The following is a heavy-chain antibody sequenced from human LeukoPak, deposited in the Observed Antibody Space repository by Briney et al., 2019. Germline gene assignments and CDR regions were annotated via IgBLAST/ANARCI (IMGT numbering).Heavy chain of an antibody. CDR2: ISAYNGNT. V-gene: IGHV1-18*01. CDR1: GYTFTSYG. D-gene: IGHD5-24*01. CDR3: AREGQRDGYNYYYYYGMDV. J-gene: IGHJ6*02. Sequence: AAVKVSCKASGYTFTSYGISWVRQAAGQGLEWMGWISAYNGNTNYAQKLQGRVTMTTDTSTSTAYMELRSLRSDDTAVYYCAREGQRDGYNYYYYYGMDVWGQGTTVTVSS.